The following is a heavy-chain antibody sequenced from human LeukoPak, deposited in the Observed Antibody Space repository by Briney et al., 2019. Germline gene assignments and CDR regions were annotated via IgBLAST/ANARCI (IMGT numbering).Heavy chain of an antibody. CDR2: LTGGGSTI. D-gene: IGHD7-27*01. V-gene: IGHV3-23*01. J-gene: IGHJ4*02. CDR1: GFPFSTYV. CDR3: VKEMGTPGDY. Sequence: GGSLRLSCSASGFPFSTYVMSWVRQAPAKGLEWVSTLTGGGSTIFYADSVKGRFTISRDNSANTLYLQMNSLRVEDTAVYYCVKEMGTPGDYWGQGTLVTVSS.